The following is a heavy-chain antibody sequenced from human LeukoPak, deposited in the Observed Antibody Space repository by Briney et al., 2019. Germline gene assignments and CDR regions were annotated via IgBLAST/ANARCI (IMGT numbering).Heavy chain of an antibody. D-gene: IGHD6-19*01. CDR2: IYYSGST. Sequence: SETLSLTCTVSGGSISSYYWSWIRQPPGKGLEWIGYIYYSGSTNYNPSLKSRVTISVDTSKNQFSLKLSSVTAADTAVYYCARDGGSGWYYFDYWGQGTLVTVSS. CDR1: GGSISSYY. J-gene: IGHJ4*02. CDR3: ARDGGSGWYYFDY. V-gene: IGHV4-59*01.